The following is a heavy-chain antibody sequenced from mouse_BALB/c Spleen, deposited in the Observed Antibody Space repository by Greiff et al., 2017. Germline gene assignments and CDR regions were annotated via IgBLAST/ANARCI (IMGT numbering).Heavy chain of an antibody. V-gene: IGHV5-6-3*01. Sequence: EVQGVESGGGLVQPGGSLKLSCAASGFTFSSYGMSWVRQTPDKRLELVATINSNGGSTYYPDSVKGRFTISRDNAKNTLYLQMSSLKSEDTAMYYCARGVYYYGSYFDYWGQGTTLTVSS. CDR2: INSNGGST. D-gene: IGHD1-1*01. J-gene: IGHJ2*01. CDR1: GFTFSSYG. CDR3: ARGVYYYGSYFDY.